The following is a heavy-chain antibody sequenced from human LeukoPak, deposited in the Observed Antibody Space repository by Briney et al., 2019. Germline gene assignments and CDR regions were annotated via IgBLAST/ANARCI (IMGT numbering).Heavy chain of an antibody. CDR1: GFTFSSYW. J-gene: IGHJ4*02. D-gene: IGHD6-13*01. V-gene: IGHV3-7*02. CDR3: AKARAAPSDFDY. CDR2: IKQDGSAK. Sequence: GGSLRLSCAASGFTFSSYWMTWVRQAPGKGLEWVANIKQDGSAKYYVDSVKGRFSVSRDNSKNTLYLQMNGLTAEDTAVYYCAKARAAPSDFDYWGQGALVTVSS.